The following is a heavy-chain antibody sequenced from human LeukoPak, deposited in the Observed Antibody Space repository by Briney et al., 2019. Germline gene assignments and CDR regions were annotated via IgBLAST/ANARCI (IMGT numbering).Heavy chain of an antibody. CDR2: ISTSGDII. D-gene: IGHD3-10*01. Sequence: AGGSLRLSCAASGFTFSPSAIRWVRHAPRKGRECVSAISTSGDIIFYAHSVKGRFTVSRANAGNTLYLQMPSLRPEDTALYSCVRDDRAYCEPGNYGWFDPWGQGTQVTVSS. V-gene: IGHV3-23*01. CDR3: VRDDRAYCEPGNYGWFDP. CDR1: GFTFSPSA. J-gene: IGHJ5*02.